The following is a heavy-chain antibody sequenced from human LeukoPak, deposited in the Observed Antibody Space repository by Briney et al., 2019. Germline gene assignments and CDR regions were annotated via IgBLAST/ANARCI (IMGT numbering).Heavy chain of an antibody. Sequence: SVTVSCTASGGTFSSYAISWVRQAPGQGLEWMGGIIPIFGTANYAQKFQGRVTITADESTSTAYMELSSLRSEDTAVYYCARDSEGSPPFDYWGQGTLVTVSS. D-gene: IGHD1-26*01. CDR1: GGTFSSYA. CDR3: ARDSEGSPPFDY. J-gene: IGHJ4*02. CDR2: IIPIFGTA. V-gene: IGHV1-69*13.